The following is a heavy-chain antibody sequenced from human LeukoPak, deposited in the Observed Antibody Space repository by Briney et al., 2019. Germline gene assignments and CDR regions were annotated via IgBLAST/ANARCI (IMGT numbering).Heavy chain of an antibody. V-gene: IGHV4-59*12. CDR1: GGSISNYY. Sequence: SETLSLTCTVSGGSISNYYWSWIRQPPGKGLEWIGYIYYSGSTNYNPSLKSRVTISVDTSKNQFSLKLSSVTAADTAVYYCAGVTTSTPLLYFDYWGQGTLVTVSS. CDR3: AGVTTSTPLLYFDY. D-gene: IGHD4-17*01. J-gene: IGHJ4*02. CDR2: IYYSGST.